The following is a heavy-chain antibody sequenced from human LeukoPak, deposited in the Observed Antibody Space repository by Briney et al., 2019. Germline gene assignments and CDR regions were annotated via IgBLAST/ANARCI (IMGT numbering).Heavy chain of an antibody. D-gene: IGHD5-24*01. J-gene: IGHJ4*02. CDR2: INHSGST. V-gene: IGHV4-34*01. CDR3: ARDASRDGYSLNDY. CDR1: GGSFSGYY. Sequence: SETLSLTCAVYGGSFSGYYWSWIRQPPGEGLEWIGEINHSGSTNYNPSLKSRVTISVDTSKNQFSLKLSSVTAADTAVYYCARDASRDGYSLNDYWGQGTLVTVSS.